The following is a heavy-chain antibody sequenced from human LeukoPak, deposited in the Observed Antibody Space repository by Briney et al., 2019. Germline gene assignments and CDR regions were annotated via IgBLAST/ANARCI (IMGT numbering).Heavy chain of an antibody. D-gene: IGHD6-19*01. J-gene: IGHJ4*02. CDR2: ISSSSSTI. CDR1: GFTFSSYS. V-gene: IGHV3-48*04. Sequence: PGGSLRLSCAASGFTFSSYSMNWVRQALGKGLEWVSYISSSSSTIYHADSVKGRFTISRDNAKNSLYLQMNSLRAEDTAVYYCAREPRSYSSGWYDYWGQGTLVTVSS. CDR3: AREPRSYSSGWYDY.